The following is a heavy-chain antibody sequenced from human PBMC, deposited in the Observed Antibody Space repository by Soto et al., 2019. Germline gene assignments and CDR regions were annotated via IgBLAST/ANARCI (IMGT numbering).Heavy chain of an antibody. J-gene: IGHJ4*02. CDR3: AREPATAKPEGVDF. V-gene: IGHV1-2*02. CDR1: GYTFSDYY. CDR2: ISPNSGGP. Sequence: AAGKVSCKASGYTFSDYYIHWVRQAPGQGLEWMGWISPNSGGPRYAPKFQGGVTMTRDTSITTAYMELSRLRSGDTAVYYCAREPATAKPEGVDFWGQGTLVTVSS. D-gene: IGHD1-1*01.